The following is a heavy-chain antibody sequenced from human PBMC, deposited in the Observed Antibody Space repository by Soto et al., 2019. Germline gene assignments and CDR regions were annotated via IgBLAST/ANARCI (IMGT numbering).Heavy chain of an antibody. V-gene: IGHV4-39*01. Sequence: SETLSLTCTVSGCSISSSSYYWGWISQPPGKGLEWIGCIYYSGSTYYNPSLKSRVTISVDTSKNQFSLKLSSVTAADTAVYYCARPGGAARFGEVEYYYYYYGMDVWGQGTTVTVSS. CDR1: GCSISSSSYY. J-gene: IGHJ6*02. CDR2: IYYSGST. CDR3: ARPGGAARFGEVEYYYYYYGMDV. D-gene: IGHD3-10*01.